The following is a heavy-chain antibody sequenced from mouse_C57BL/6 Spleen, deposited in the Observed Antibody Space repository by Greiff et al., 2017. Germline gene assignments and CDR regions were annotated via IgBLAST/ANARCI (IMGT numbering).Heavy chain of an antibody. CDR2: IDPEDGET. J-gene: IGHJ2*01. CDR3: ASTEYYFDY. Sequence: VQLQQSGAELVKPGASVKLSCTASGFNIKDYYMHWVKQRTEQGLEWIGRIDPEDGETKYAPKFQGKATITADKSSNTAYLQLSSLTSEDTAVYYCASTEYYFDYWGQGTTLTVSS. V-gene: IGHV14-2*01. CDR1: GFNIKDYY. D-gene: IGHD4-1*02.